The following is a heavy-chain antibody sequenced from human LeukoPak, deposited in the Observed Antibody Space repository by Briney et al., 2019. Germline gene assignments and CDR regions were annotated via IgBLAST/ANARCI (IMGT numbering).Heavy chain of an antibody. CDR2: INPNSGGT. D-gene: IGHD6-13*01. CDR1: GYTXTGYY. Sequence: ASVKVSCKASGYTXTGYYMHWVRQAPGQGLEWMGWINPNSGGTNYAQKFQGRVTMTRDTSISTAYMELSRLRSDDTAVYYCARAGIAAAGVYDYWGQGTLVTVSS. J-gene: IGHJ4*02. CDR3: ARAGIAAAGVYDY. V-gene: IGHV1-2*02.